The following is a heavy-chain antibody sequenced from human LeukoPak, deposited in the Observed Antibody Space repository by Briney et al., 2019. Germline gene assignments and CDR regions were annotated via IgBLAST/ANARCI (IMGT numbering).Heavy chain of an antibody. J-gene: IGHJ4*02. CDR3: ARDMTPIDY. Sequence: GGSLRLSCAASGFTFSSYSMNWVRQAPGKGLEWVSYISSSSTIYYADSVKGRFTISRDNAKNSLYLQMNSLRAEDTAVYYCARDMTPIDYWGQGTLVTVSS. D-gene: IGHD2-15*01. V-gene: IGHV3-48*01. CDR2: ISSSSTI. CDR1: GFTFSSYS.